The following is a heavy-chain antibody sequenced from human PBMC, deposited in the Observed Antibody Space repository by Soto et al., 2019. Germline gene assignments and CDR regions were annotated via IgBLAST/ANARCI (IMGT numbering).Heavy chain of an antibody. Sequence: EVQLVESGGGLVQPGGSLRLSCAASGFTVSSNFMSWVRQAPGKGLEWVSVIYSGGTTYYADSVKGRFTISRHNSKNTLCLQMNSLRAEDTAVYYCARGAGYSSGWYDYWGQGTLVTVSS. J-gene: IGHJ4*02. V-gene: IGHV3-53*04. CDR1: GFTVSSNF. CDR3: ARGAGYSSGWYDY. D-gene: IGHD6-19*01. CDR2: IYSGGTT.